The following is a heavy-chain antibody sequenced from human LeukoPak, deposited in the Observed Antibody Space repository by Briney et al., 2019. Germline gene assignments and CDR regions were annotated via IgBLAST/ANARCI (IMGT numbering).Heavy chain of an antibody. CDR2: IYYSGST. CDR3: ARGDDYYDSSGYDFDY. CDR1: GGSISSSAYY. V-gene: IGHV4-39*07. Sequence: SETLSLTCTVSGGSISSSAYYWGWIRQPPVKGLEWIGSIYYSGSTYYNPSLKSRVTISVDTSKNQFSLKLSSVTAADTAVYYCARGDDYYDSSGYDFDYWGQGILVTVSS. D-gene: IGHD3-22*01. J-gene: IGHJ4*02.